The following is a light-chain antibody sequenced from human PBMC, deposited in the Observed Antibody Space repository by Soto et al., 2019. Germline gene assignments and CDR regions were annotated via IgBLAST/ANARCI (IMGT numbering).Light chain of an antibody. CDR2: EVR. CDR1: SSDVGDYNY. V-gene: IGLV2-14*01. CDR3: TSYTVSSTLYV. Sequence: QPALTQPASVSGSPGQSITISCTGTSSDVGDYNYVSWYQHHPGKAPKLMIYEVRNRPSGVSNRFSGSKSGNTASLTISGLQAEDEADYYCTSYTVSSTLYVFGTGTKVTVL. J-gene: IGLJ1*01.